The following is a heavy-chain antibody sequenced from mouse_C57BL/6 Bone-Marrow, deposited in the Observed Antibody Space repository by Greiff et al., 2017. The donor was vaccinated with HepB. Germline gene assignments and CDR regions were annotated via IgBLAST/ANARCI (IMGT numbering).Heavy chain of an antibody. Sequence: GGGLVQPKGSLKLSCAASGFSFNTYAMNWVRQAPGKGLEWVARIRSKSNHYATYYADSVKDRFTISRDDSESMLYLQMNNLKTEDTAMYYCVRQGSWFAYWGQGTLVTVSA. V-gene: IGHV10-1*01. J-gene: IGHJ3*01. CDR2: IRSKSNHYAT. CDR1: GFSFNTYA. CDR3: VRQGSWFAY.